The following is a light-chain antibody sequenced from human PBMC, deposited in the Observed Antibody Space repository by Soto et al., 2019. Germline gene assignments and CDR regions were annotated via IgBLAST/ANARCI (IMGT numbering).Light chain of an antibody. CDR3: AVWDDSLNGLGV. Sequence: QSVLTQPPSASGTPGQRVTISCSGSSSNIGRDTVNWYRQFPGTAPKLLIYSNNQRPSGVPDRFSGSKSGTSSSLAISGRQSEDEADYYCAVWDDSLNGLGVFGGGTKVTVL. J-gene: IGLJ3*02. V-gene: IGLV1-44*01. CDR2: SNN. CDR1: SSNIGRDT.